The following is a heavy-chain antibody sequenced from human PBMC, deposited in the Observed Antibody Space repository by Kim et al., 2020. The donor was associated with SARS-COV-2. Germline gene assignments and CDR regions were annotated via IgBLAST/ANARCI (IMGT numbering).Heavy chain of an antibody. J-gene: IGHJ3*02. V-gene: IGHV1-46*01. CDR3: ARDKGHDYGDHDAFDI. Sequence: KFQDRVTMTRDTSTSTVYMELSSLRSEDTAVYYCARDKGHDYGDHDAFDIWGQGTMVTVSS. D-gene: IGHD4-17*01.